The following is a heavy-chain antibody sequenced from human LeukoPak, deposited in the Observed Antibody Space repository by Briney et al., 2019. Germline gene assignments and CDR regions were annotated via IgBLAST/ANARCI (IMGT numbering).Heavy chain of an antibody. V-gene: IGHV4-59*01. D-gene: IGHD5-24*01. CDR1: GGSISSYY. Sequence: SETLSLTCTVSGGSISSYYWSWIRQPPGKGLEWIGYIYYSGSTYYNPSLKSRVTISVDTSKNQFSLKLSSVTAADTAVYYCARALVGEMATGYWGQGTLVTVSS. CDR3: ARALVGEMATGY. CDR2: IYYSGST. J-gene: IGHJ4*02.